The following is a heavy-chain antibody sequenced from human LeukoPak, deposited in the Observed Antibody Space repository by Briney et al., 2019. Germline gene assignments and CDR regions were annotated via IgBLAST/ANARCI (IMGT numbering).Heavy chain of an antibody. D-gene: IGHD3-22*01. CDR2: IYFSGGT. V-gene: IGHV4-39*07. Sequence: SETLSLTCTVSGDSISSSNCYWGWIRQPPGKGLEWIGSIYFSGGTNYNPSLKSRVTMSVDTSKNQFSLKLSSVTAADTAVYYCARDRNYYDSSGYYYGFDYWGQGTLVTVSS. J-gene: IGHJ4*02. CDR3: ARDRNYYDSSGYYYGFDY. CDR1: GDSISSSNCY.